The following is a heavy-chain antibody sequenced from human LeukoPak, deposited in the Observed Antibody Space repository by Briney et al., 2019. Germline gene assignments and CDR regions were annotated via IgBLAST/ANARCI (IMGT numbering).Heavy chain of an antibody. CDR2: IYTSGST. J-gene: IGHJ4*02. Sequence: SETLSLTCTVSGGSISSGSYYWSWIRQPAGKGLEWIGRIYTSGSTNYNPSLKSRVTISVDTSKNQFSLKLSSVTAADTAVYYCATVGATIRRLPDYWGQGTLVTVSS. CDR1: GGSISSGSYY. CDR3: ATVGATIRRLPDY. D-gene: IGHD1-26*01. V-gene: IGHV4-61*02.